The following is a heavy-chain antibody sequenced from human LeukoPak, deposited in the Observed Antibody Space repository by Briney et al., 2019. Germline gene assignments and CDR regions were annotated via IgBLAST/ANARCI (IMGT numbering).Heavy chain of an antibody. J-gene: IGHJ4*02. CDR3: ARQTFGALYFDS. D-gene: IGHD3-10*01. CDR2: VYNSGST. V-gene: IGHV4-61*02. CDR1: GGSISRGSYY. Sequence: KASETLSLTCIVSGGSISRGSYYWNWIRQPAGKGLEWMGRVYNSGSTNYNPSLKSRVTISTDMSKNQFTLKLSSVTAADTAVYYCARQTFGALYFDSWGQGTLVTVSS.